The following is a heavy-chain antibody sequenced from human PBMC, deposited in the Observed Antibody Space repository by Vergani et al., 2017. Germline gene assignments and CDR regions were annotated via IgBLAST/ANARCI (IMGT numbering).Heavy chain of an antibody. D-gene: IGHD3-10*01. CDR3: ARGPELGYYGSGSYYNECY. J-gene: IGHJ4*02. V-gene: IGHV3-48*03. CDR1: GLTLSSYE. CDR2: ISSSGSNI. Sequence: EVQLVESGGGLVQPGGSLRLSCAASGLTLSSYEMNWVRKAPGKGLECVSYISSSGSNIYYADSVKGRFTISRDNAKNSLYLQMNSLRAEETAVYYCARGPELGYYGSGSYYNECYWGQGTLVTVSS.